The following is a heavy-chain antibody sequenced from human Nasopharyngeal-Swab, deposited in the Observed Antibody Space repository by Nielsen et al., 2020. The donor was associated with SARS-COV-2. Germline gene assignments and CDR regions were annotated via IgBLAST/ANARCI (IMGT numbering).Heavy chain of an antibody. V-gene: IGHV3-7*01. CDR2: IKQDGSEK. J-gene: IGHJ4*02. Sequence: GESLKISCAASGFTFSSYWMSWVRQAPGKGLEWVANIKQDGSEKYYVDPVKGRFTISRDNAKNSLYLQMNSLRAEDTAVYYCARVEGGYCSSTSCFSYYFDYWGQGTLVTVSS. CDR3: ARVEGGYCSSTSCFSYYFDY. D-gene: IGHD2-2*03. CDR1: GFTFSSYW.